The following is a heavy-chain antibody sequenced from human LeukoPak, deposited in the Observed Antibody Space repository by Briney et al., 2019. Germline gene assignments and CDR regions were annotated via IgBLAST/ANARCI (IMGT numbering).Heavy chain of an antibody. D-gene: IGHD6-13*01. CDR1: GFTFSNAW. J-gene: IGHJ6*03. CDR2: IKSKTDGGTT. CDR3: TTVGSSWYFDYYYYYMDV. Sequence: GGSLRLSCAASGFTFSNAWMSWVRQAPGKGLEWVGRIKSKTDGGTTDYAAPVKGRFTISRDDSKNTLYLQMNSLKTEDTAVYCCTTVGSSWYFDYYYYYMDVWGKGTTVTVSS. V-gene: IGHV3-15*01.